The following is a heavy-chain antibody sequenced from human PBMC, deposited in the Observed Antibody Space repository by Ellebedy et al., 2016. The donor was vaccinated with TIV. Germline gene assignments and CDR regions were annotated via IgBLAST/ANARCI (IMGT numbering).Heavy chain of an antibody. CDR3: ARMIRSHVDY. Sequence: PGGSLRLSCEASGYTFTSYGMHWVRQAPGKGLDWVAVIPYEGGNIHYAESVKGRFTISRDDSKNTVYLQMSSLRPEDSAVYYCARMIRSHVDYWGQGTPVTVSS. V-gene: IGHV3-30*03. CDR2: IPYEGGNI. CDR1: GYTFTSYG. D-gene: IGHD3-16*01. J-gene: IGHJ4*02.